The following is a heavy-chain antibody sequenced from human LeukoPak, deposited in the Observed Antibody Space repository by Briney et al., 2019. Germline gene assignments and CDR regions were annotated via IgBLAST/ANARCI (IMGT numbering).Heavy chain of an antibody. CDR3: AHNQYGDYMAFDY. Sequence: SGPALLQPPPTLTLTCTFSGFSLSTGGVGVGWVRQPPGKALEWLPITYWDDAKRYSPSLKSRLTITKDTSKNQVVLTMTNMDPVDTATYYCAHNQYGDYMAFDYWGQGTLVTVSS. CDR1: GFSLSTGGVG. D-gene: IGHD4-17*01. V-gene: IGHV2-5*02. J-gene: IGHJ4*02. CDR2: TYWDDAK.